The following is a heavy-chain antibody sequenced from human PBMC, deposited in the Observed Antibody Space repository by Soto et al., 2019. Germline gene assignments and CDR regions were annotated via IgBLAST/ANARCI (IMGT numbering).Heavy chain of an antibody. CDR2: IYWDDDK. V-gene: IGHV2-5*02. CDR1: GFSLTSNDVG. D-gene: IGHD6-6*01. CDR3: AHSRYSRSSFDY. J-gene: IGHJ4*02. Sequence: SGPTLVNPTQPLTLTCTFSGFSLTSNDVGVGWIRQPPGKALEWLALIYWDDDKRYSPSLKSRLTITKDTSKNQVVLRMTNVDPVDTATYYCAHSRYSRSSFDYWGQGTLVTVSS.